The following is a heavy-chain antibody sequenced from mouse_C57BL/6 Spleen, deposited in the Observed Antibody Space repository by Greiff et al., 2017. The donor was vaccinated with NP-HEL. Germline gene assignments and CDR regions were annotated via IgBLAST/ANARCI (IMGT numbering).Heavy chain of an antibody. Sequence: DVQLVESGGGLVKPGGSLKLSCAASGFTFSDYGMHWVRQAPEKGLEWVAYISSGSSTIYYADTVKGRFTISRDNAKNTLFLQMTSLRSEDTAMYYCARGYYSNYRYYAMDYWGQGTSVTVSS. CDR3: ARGYYSNYRYYAMDY. CDR1: GFTFSDYG. V-gene: IGHV5-17*01. J-gene: IGHJ4*01. D-gene: IGHD2-5*01. CDR2: ISSGSSTI.